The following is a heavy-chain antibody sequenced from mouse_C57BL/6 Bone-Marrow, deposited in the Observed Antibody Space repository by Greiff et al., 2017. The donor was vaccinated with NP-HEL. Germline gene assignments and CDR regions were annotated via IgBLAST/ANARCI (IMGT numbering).Heavy chain of an antibody. CDR1: GYTFTDHT. Sequence: QVQLQQSDAELVKPGASVKISCKVSGYTFTDHTIHWMKQRPEQGLEWIGYIYPRDGSTTYNEKFKGKATLTADKSSSTAYMQLNSLTSEDSAVYFCARGDDGYYGKGYYFDYWGQGTTLTVSS. CDR3: ARGDDGYYGKGYYFDY. D-gene: IGHD2-3*01. J-gene: IGHJ2*01. V-gene: IGHV1-78*01. CDR2: IYPRDGST.